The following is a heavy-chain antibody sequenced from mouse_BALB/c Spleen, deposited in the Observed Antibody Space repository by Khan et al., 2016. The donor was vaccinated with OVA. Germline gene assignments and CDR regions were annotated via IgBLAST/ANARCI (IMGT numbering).Heavy chain of an antibody. Sequence: VQLQQSGPDLVKPGASVKMSCKASGYSFTGYYMNWVKQSHGKSLECIGRVNPNTGNPNYNQKFRGKAILIVDTSSSTAYMELRSLTSEDSAVYYCARGYDFFAYWGQGTLVTVSA. CDR3: ARGYDFFAY. CDR2: VNPNTGNP. D-gene: IGHD2-14*01. J-gene: IGHJ3*01. V-gene: IGHV1-26*01. CDR1: GYSFTGYY.